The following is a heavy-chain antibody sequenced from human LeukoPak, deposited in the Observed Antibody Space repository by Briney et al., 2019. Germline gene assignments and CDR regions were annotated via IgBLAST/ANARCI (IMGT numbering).Heavy chain of an antibody. CDR2: ISAYNGNT. D-gene: IGHD1-26*01. CDR1: GYTFTSYG. Sequence: ASVKVSCKASGYTFTSYGISWVRQAPGQGLEWMGWISAYNGNTNYAQKLQGRVTMTTDTSTSTAYIELRSLRSDDTAVYYCARWVRWELHGRGGFDYWGQGTLVTVSS. J-gene: IGHJ4*02. CDR3: ARWVRWELHGRGGFDY. V-gene: IGHV1-18*01.